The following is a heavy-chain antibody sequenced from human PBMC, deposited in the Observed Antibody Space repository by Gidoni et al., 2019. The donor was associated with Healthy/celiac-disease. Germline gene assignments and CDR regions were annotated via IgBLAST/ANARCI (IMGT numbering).Heavy chain of an antibody. Sequence: EVQLLESGGGLVQPGGSLRLSCAASGFTFSSYAMSWVRQAPGKGLEWVSAISGSGGSTYYADSVKGRFTISRDNSKNTLYLQMNSLRAEDTAVYYCTTTVTTLDWFDPWGQGTLVTRLL. V-gene: IGHV3-23*01. CDR1: GFTFSSYA. CDR2: ISGSGGST. CDR3: TTTVTTLDWFDP. D-gene: IGHD4-17*01. J-gene: IGHJ5*02.